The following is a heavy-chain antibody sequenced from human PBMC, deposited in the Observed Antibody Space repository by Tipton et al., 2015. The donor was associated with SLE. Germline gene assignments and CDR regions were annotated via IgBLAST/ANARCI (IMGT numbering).Heavy chain of an antibody. CDR3: ARGGEELSVLGSRPDFYSFRGGDV. Sequence: QLVQSGAEVKKPGSSVKVSCKASGGTFSSYAINWVRQAPGQGLEWMGGIIPVLGTAKYAQKFQDRVTITADESTSTAYMEVSNLRCGDAAVYYCARGGEELSVLGSRPDFYSFRGGDVWGQGPALTVAS. D-gene: IGHD2-15*01. CDR1: GGTFSSYA. CDR2: IIPVLGTA. J-gene: IGHJ6*02. V-gene: IGHV1-69*01.